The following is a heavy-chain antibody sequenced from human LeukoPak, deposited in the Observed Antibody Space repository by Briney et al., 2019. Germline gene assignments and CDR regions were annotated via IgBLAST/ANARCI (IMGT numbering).Heavy chain of an antibody. CDR3: AREGSYLNAGDSYYLHWLDP. V-gene: IGHV3-74*01. CDR2: IDTEGSTT. D-gene: IGHD1-26*01. J-gene: IGHJ5*02. Sequence: GGSLRLSCAASGFSFSRYWMHWVRQAPGKGPVWVSYIDTEGSTTRYADSVKGRFTISRDNGKNTLYLQMNSLRAEDTAIYYCAREGSYLNAGDSYYLHWLDPWGQGTLVTVSS. CDR1: GFSFSRYW.